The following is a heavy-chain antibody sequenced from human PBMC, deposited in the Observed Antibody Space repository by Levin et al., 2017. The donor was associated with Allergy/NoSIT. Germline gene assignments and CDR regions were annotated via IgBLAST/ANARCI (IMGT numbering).Heavy chain of an antibody. CDR3: ARGFNWGNFDY. D-gene: IGHD7-27*01. CDR2: IWYDGSNK. Sequence: GGSLRLSCAASEFSFSSYGMHWVRQAPGKGLEWLAIIWYDGSNKYYTDSVKGRFTISRDNSRNTLYLQMNSLRDEDTAVYYCARGFNWGNFDYWGQGTLVSVSS. V-gene: IGHV3-33*01. CDR1: EFSFSSYG. J-gene: IGHJ4*02.